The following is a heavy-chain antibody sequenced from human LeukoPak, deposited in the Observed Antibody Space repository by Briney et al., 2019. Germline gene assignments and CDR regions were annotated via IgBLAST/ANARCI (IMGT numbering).Heavy chain of an antibody. J-gene: IGHJ4*02. V-gene: IGHV4-59*01. D-gene: IGHD4-17*01. CDR1: GGSINTYY. CDR2: IQVGGST. Sequence: SETLSLXCAVSGGSINTYYWTWIRQPPGKGLEWIGYIQVGGSTNYSPSLKSRVTMSLDTSKNQFSLKLSSVNAADTAVYYCARGSTVTPYYFDYWGQGTLVTVSS. CDR3: ARGSTVTPYYFDY.